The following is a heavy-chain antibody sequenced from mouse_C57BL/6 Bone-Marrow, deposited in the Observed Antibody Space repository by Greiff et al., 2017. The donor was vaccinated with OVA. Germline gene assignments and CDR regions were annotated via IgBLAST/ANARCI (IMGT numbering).Heavy chain of an antibody. CDR3: ARGDYGSFFLAY. CDR2: IHPNSGST. J-gene: IGHJ3*01. CDR1: GYTFTSYW. Sequence: QVQLQQSGAELVKPGASVKLSCKASGYTFTSYWMHWVKQRPGQGLEWIGMIHPNSGSTNYNEKFKSKATLTVDKSSSTAYMQLSSLTSEDSAVYYCARGDYGSFFLAYWGQGTLVTVSA. D-gene: IGHD1-1*01. V-gene: IGHV1-64*01.